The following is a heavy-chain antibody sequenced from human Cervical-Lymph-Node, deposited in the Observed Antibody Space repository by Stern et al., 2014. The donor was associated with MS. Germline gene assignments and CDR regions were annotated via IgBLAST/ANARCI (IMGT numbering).Heavy chain of an antibody. D-gene: IGHD1-1*01. Sequence: EMQLVESGAEVKKPGESLKISCKGSAYSFTRYWIGWVRQMPGKGLEWMGSIYPGDSDTRYSPSFKGQVTISADKSDSTAYLQWSSLKASDTAMYYCASHSERSCDYWGQGTLVTVSS. J-gene: IGHJ4*02. CDR2: IYPGDSDT. CDR1: AYSFTRYW. V-gene: IGHV5-51*01. CDR3: ASHSERSCDY.